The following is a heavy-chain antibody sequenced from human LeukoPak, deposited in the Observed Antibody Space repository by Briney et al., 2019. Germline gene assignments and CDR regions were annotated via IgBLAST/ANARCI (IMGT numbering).Heavy chain of an antibody. J-gene: IGHJ3*02. Sequence: SVKVSCKASGGTFSSYAISWVRQAPGQGLEWMGRIIPIFGTANYAQKFQGRVTITTDESTSTAYMELSSLRSEDTAVYHCVRDSSGQTCADDPFDIWGQGTMVTVSS. CDR1: GGTFSSYA. CDR2: IIPIFGTA. V-gene: IGHV1-69*05. CDR3: VRDSSGQTCADDPFDI. D-gene: IGHD6-19*01.